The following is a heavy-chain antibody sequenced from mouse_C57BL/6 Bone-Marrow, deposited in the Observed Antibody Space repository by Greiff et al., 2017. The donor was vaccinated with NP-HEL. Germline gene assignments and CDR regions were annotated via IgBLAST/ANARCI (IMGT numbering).Heavy chain of an antibody. CDR1: GYTFTSYW. D-gene: IGHD1-1*01. V-gene: IGHV1-55*01. CDR2: IYPGSGST. Sequence: QVQLQQPGAELVKPGASVKMSCKASGYTFTSYWITWVKQKPGQGLEWIGDIYPGSGSTNYNEKFKSKATLTVDTSSSTAYMQLSSLTSEDSAVYYCARGFITTVVEALDYWGQGTTLTFSS. CDR3: ARGFITTVVEALDY. J-gene: IGHJ2*01.